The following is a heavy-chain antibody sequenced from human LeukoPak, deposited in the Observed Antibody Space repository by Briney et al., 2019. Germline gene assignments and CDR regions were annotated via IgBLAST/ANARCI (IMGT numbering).Heavy chain of an antibody. CDR3: AKERAGYGAGIDD. D-gene: IGHD1-1*01. V-gene: IGHV3-43D*03. J-gene: IGHJ4*02. CDR1: GFSFDDYV. CDR2: INWDGGGT. Sequence: GGSLRLSCAASGFSFDDYVMYWVRQAPGKGLEWVSLINWDGGGTYYADSVKGRFTISRDNSKNSLHLQMNSLRLEDTALCYCAKERAGYGAGIDDWGQGTLVTVSS.